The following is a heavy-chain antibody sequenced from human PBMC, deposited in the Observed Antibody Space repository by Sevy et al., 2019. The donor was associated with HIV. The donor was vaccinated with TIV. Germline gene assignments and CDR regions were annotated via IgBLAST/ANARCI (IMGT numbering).Heavy chain of an antibody. D-gene: IGHD6-13*01. J-gene: IGHJ6*02. CDR2: IYYTGNT. CDR1: GDSVSSGTYY. V-gene: IGHV4-61*01. CDR3: ARAGIAARPYYYYGMDV. Sequence: SETLSLTCTVSGDSVSSGTYYWTWIRQPPGKGLEWIGYIYYTGNTSYNPSLKSRVTISVDTSKNQFSLMLTSLIAADTAVYYCARAGIAARPYYYYGMDVWGQGTTVTVSS.